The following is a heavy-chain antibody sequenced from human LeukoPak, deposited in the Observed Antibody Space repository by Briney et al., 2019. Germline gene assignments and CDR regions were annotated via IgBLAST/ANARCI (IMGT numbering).Heavy chain of an antibody. CDR2: ISYDGSNK. CDR3: AKGHYDSSGTLDY. J-gene: IGHJ4*02. Sequence: PGGSLRLSCAASGFNFSSYGMHWVRQAPGKGLEWVAVISYDGSNKYYADSVKGRFTISRDNSKNTLYLQMNSLRAEDTAVYYCAKGHYDSSGTLDYWGQGTLVTVSS. D-gene: IGHD3-22*01. CDR1: GFNFSSYG. V-gene: IGHV3-30*18.